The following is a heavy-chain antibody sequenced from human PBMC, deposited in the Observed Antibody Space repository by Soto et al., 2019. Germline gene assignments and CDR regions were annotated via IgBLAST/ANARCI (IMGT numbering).Heavy chain of an antibody. CDR2: ISGYNGNT. J-gene: IGHJ4*02. CDR3: ARDDCSGGSCYRPLDY. Sequence: QVQLVQSGAEVKKPGASVKVSCKASGYTFPSYGISWVRQAPGQGLEGMGWISGYNGNTNYAQMLQGRVTMTTDTSTSTAYMELRSLRSDDTAVYYCARDDCSGGSCYRPLDYWGQGTLVTVSS. D-gene: IGHD2-15*01. CDR1: GYTFPSYG. V-gene: IGHV1-18*01.